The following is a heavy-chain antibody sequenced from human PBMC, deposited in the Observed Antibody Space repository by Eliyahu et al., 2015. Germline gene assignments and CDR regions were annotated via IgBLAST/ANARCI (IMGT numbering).Heavy chain of an antibody. D-gene: IGHD2-15*01. CDR1: GDXXSSNSAA. CDR3: ARTKNSWFDY. J-gene: IGHJ4*02. CDR2: TYYRSKWYN. Sequence: QVQLQQSRPGLVKPSQTLSLTCSXSGDXXSSNSAAWNWIRQSPSRGLEWLGRTYYRSKWYNDYAVSVKSRITVNPDTSKNQFSLQLNSVTPEDTAVYYCARTKNSWFDYWDQGTLVTVSS. V-gene: IGHV6-1*01.